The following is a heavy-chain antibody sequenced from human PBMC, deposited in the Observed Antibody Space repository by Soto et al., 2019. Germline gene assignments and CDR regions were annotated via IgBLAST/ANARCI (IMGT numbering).Heavy chain of an antibody. CDR3: AREVVVGATAKFDR. Sequence: EVQMVESGGGLIQPGGSLKLSCAVSGFGVTESETFVSWIRQAPGKGLVWVAALYRGGKRNYAASVKGRFVISRDKSENSVFLQLNLVRVEDTAAYYCAREVVVGATAKFDRWGQGTMVIVSP. V-gene: IGHV3-53*01. CDR2: LYRGGKR. CDR1: GFGVTESE. J-gene: IGHJ5*02. D-gene: IGHD2-21*01.